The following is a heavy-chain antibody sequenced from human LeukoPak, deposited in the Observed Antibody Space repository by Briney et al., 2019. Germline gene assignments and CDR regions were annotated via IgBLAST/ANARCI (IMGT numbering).Heavy chain of an antibody. V-gene: IGHV3-30*18. J-gene: IGHJ5*02. CDR3: AKPVVVVAATLPVWFDP. CDR2: ISYDGSNK. Sequence: GGSLRLPCAASGFTFSSYGMHWVRQAPGKGLEWVAVISYDGSNKYYADSVKGRFTISRDNSKNTLYLQMNSLRAEDTAVYYCAKPVVVVAATLPVWFDPWGQGTLVTVSS. CDR1: GFTFSSYG. D-gene: IGHD2-15*01.